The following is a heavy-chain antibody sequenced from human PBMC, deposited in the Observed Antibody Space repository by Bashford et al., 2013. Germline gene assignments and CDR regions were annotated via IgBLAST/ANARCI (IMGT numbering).Heavy chain of an antibody. J-gene: IGHJ4*02. Sequence: IVWVRQAPGQGLEWMGGIISQFGTTNYAQRFQGRVSMTRDTSTSTIYMELSSLRADDKAVYYCARIRPVAGTNYWGQGTLVTVSS. V-gene: IGHV1-69*05. CDR3: ARIRPVAGTNY. CDR2: IISQFGTT. D-gene: IGHD6-19*01.